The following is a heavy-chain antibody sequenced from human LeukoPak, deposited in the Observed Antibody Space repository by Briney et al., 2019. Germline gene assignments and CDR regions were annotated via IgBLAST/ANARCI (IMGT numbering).Heavy chain of an antibody. J-gene: IGHJ6*03. CDR2: MNPNSGNT. V-gene: IGHV1-8*01. Sequence: ASVKVSCKASGYTFTSYDINWVRQAPGQGLEWMGWMNPNSGNTGYAQKFQGRVTMTRNTSISTAYMELSSLRSEDTAVYYCARGGYSSSWYPLYYYYYYMDVWGKGTTVTISS. D-gene: IGHD6-13*01. CDR1: GYTFTSYD. CDR3: ARGGYSSSWYPLYYYYYYMDV.